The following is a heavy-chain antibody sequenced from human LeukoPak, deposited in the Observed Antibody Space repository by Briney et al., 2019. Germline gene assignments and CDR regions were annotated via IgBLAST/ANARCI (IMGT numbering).Heavy chain of an antibody. D-gene: IGHD4-17*01. CDR3: ARDGLTAVTTPVDY. CDR1: GYTFSTYG. V-gene: IGHV1-18*01. Sequence: ASVKVSCKSSGYTFSTYGVSWVRQAPGQGLEWMGWISGNNGNTKYAQNLQGRVTMTADTSTSTAYMELRSLRSDDTAVYYCARDGLTAVTTPVDYWGQGTLVTVSS. J-gene: IGHJ4*02. CDR2: ISGNNGNT.